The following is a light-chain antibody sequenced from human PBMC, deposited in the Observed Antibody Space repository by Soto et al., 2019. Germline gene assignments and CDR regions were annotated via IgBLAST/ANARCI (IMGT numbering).Light chain of an antibody. CDR2: EVS. Sequence: QSVLTQPASVSGSPGQSIAISCTGTSSDIGGYNYVSXYQQHTGKAPKLMIYEVSNRPSGVSNRFSGSKSGNTASLTTSGLQAEDEADYYCSSYTSSSTYVFGTGTKVTVL. CDR3: SSYTSSSTYV. V-gene: IGLV2-14*01. CDR1: SSDIGGYNY. J-gene: IGLJ1*01.